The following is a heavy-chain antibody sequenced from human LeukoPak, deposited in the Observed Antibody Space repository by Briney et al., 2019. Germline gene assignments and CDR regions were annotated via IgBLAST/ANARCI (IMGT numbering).Heavy chain of an antibody. CDR1: GYSISTGYY. CDR3: ARQEVSRGFDY. J-gene: IGHJ4*02. CDR2: TYHSGNT. Sequence: SEXLSLTCAVSGYSISTGYYWGWIRQPPGKGLEWIGITYHSGNTYYNPSLKSRVTISVDTSKNQFSLKLSSVTAADTAVYYCARQEVSRGFDYWGQGTLVTVSS. V-gene: IGHV4-38-2*01.